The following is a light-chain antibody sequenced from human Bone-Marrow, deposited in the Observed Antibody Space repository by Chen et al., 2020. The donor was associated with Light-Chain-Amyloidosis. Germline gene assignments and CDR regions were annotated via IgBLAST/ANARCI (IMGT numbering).Light chain of an antibody. CDR2: GAS. CDR1: QSISKNH. V-gene: IGKV3-20*01. CDR3: QQYGTSPDYT. J-gene: IGKJ2*01. Sequence: EILLTPPPGTLSLSPGERVTLSCRASQSISKNHVAWYQQRRGQAPRLLIYGASNRATGIPDRFSCSGSGTDFTLTISELEPEDFAVYYCQQYGTSPDYTFGQGTRLEIK.